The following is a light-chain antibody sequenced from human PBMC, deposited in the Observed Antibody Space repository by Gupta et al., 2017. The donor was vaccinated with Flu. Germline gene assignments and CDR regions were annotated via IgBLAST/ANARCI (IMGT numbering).Light chain of an antibody. V-gene: IGKV1-33*01. J-gene: IGKJ2*01. CDR1: QENSKY. CDR2: DAA. CDR3: QQDENLLPWT. Sequence: DSQMTHFPSSLSASVGDRVTITFQASQENSKYVNWYQQKPGKAPKLLIYDAANWETGVRTRLSGRGSGRDFTFTISSRQREDIATYYCQQDENLLPWTFGQGTKVEIK.